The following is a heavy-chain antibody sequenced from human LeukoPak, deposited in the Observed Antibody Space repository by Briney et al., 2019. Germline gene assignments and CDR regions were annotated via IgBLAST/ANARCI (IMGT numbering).Heavy chain of an antibody. CDR2: IYYRVTS. D-gene: IGHD3-10*01. CDR1: GDSISTYY. V-gene: IGHV4-59*01. J-gene: IGHJ4*02. Sequence: SETLSLTCTVSGDSISTYYWSWIRQPPGKGLEWIGYIYYRVTSDYNPSLKSRVTMSVDMSTRQISLKLSSVTAADTAVYFCARAVGGDGSGSLWGPGTLVTVSS. CDR3: ARAVGGDGSGSL.